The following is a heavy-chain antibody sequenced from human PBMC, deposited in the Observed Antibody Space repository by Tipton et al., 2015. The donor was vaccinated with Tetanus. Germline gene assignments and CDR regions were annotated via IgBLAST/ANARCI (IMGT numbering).Heavy chain of an antibody. Sequence: TLSLTCTVSGGSISSYYWTWIRQPPGRGLEWIGYVHYSGSTNYSPSLRSRVTLSVDTSKNQFSLKLSSVTAADTAVYYCARRVDRAKAGTDWGQGTLVTVSS. V-gene: IGHV4-59*01. CDR3: ARRVDRAKAGTD. CDR2: VHYSGST. D-gene: IGHD5-18*01. CDR1: GGSISSYY. J-gene: IGHJ4*02.